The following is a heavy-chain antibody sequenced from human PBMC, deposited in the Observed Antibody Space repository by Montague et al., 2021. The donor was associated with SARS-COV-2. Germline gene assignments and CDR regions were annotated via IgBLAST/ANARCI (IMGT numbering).Heavy chain of an antibody. V-gene: IGHV3-48*03. Sequence: SLRLSCAISGFTFSSYEMNWVRQAPGKGLEWLSKISSSGTSIYYADSVKGRSTISRDNAKNSLYLQMNSLRAEDTAVYYCARELLQFKGIFPYSYGMDVWGQGTPVTVSS. CDR2: ISSSGTSI. CDR3: ARELLQFKGIFPYSYGMDV. D-gene: IGHD4-11*01. CDR1: GFTFSSYE. J-gene: IGHJ6*02.